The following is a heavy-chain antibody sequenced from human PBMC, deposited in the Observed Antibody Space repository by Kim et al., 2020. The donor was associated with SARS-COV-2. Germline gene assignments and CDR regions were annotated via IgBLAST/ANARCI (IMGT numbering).Heavy chain of an antibody. D-gene: IGHD2-8*01. J-gene: IGHJ4*02. V-gene: IGHV4-39*01. Sequence: SETLSLTCTVSGGFIGTGDYHWGWIRQSPGKGLEWIGRIYHKGNTYYNPSLKSRVTISLDTSKNQFFLSLSSVTAADTAEFYCVRQKGARTYYFDSWGQGTLVTVSS. CDR3: VRQKGARTYYFDS. CDR2: IYHKGNT. CDR1: GGFIGTGDYH.